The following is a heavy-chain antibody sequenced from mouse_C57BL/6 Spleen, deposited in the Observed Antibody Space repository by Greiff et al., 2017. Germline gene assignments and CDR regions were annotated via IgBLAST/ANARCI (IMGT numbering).Heavy chain of an antibody. V-gene: IGHV1-64*01. CDR3: ARFYGNYVWFAY. Sequence: QVQLQQSGAELVKPGASVKLSCKASGYTFTSYWMHWVKQRPGQGLEWIGMIHPNSGSTNYNEKFKSKATLTVDKSSSTAYMQLSSLTSEDSAVYYCARFYGNYVWFAYWGQGTLVTVSA. D-gene: IGHD2-1*01. CDR1: GYTFTSYW. CDR2: IHPNSGST. J-gene: IGHJ3*01.